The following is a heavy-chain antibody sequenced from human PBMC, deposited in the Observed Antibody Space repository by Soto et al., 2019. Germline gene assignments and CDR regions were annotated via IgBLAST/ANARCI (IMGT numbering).Heavy chain of an antibody. CDR3: ARDRSVRGVRFDY. CDR2: ISAYKTNI. D-gene: IGHD3-10*01. V-gene: IGHV1-18*01. J-gene: IGHJ4*02. Sequence: ASVKVSCKASGYTFPNYGITWVRQAPGQGLEWMGWISAYKTNIKYAQKFQGRVTLTTDTSTSTAYMELRSLRSDDTAVYYCARDRSVRGVRFDYWGQGTLVTVSS. CDR1: GYTFPNYG.